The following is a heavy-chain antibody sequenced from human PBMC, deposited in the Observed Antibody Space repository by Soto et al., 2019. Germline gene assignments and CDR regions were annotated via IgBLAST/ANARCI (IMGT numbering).Heavy chain of an antibody. Sequence: EVQLVESGGGLVQPGGSLRLSCAASGFSFSDYWMHWVRQVPGKGLVWVSRISGDMSSTNYADSVKGRFTISRDNATNTLYVQMNSLRDEDTAVYYCARGIGYSAQDYWGQGTPVTVSS. D-gene: IGHD1-1*01. CDR2: ISGDMSST. CDR1: GFSFSDYW. J-gene: IGHJ4*02. CDR3: ARGIGYSAQDY. V-gene: IGHV3-74*01.